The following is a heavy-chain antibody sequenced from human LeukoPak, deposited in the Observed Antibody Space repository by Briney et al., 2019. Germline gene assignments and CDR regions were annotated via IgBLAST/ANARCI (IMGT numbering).Heavy chain of an antibody. CDR2: INPNSGGT. CDR3: GRADGARDWFDP. V-gene: IGHV1-2*02. CDR1: GYTFTSYY. Sequence: ASVKVSCKASGYTFTSYYMHWVRQAPGRGLEWMGWINPNSGGTHYAQKFQGRVTMTRDTSINTAYMELSRLRSDDTAVYYCGRADGARDWFDPWGQGTLVTVSS. D-gene: IGHD3-10*01. J-gene: IGHJ5*02.